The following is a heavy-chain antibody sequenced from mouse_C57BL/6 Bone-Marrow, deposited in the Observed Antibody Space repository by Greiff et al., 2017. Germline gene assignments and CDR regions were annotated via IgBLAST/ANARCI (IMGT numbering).Heavy chain of an antibody. Sequence: EVQVVESGGGLVQPGGSMKLSCAASGFTFCDVWMDWVRQSPEKGLEWVAEIRNKANNHATYYAESVKGRFTISRDDSKSSVYLQMYSLRAKDTGMYYCTKSFYGSNGDYWGQGTTLAVSS. CDR2: IRNKANNHAT. CDR1: GFTFCDVW. CDR3: TKSFYGSNGDY. D-gene: IGHD1-1*01. V-gene: IGHV6-6*01. J-gene: IGHJ2*01.